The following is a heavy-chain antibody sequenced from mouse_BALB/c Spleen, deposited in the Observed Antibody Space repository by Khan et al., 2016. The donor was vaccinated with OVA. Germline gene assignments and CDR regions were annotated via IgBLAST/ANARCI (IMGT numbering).Heavy chain of an antibody. CDR3: SRGNWQSYYFDY. D-gene: IGHD4-1*01. J-gene: IGHJ2*01. Sequence: VQLKESGPELVKPGTSVRMSCKASGYRFTDSIIHWMKQKPGQGLDWIGYINPYNGATKDNEKFKGKATLTSDKSSNTAYLELSSLTSEDSAVYFCSRGNWQSYYFDYWGQDTTLTVSS. CDR1: GYRFTDSI. CDR2: INPYNGAT. V-gene: IGHV1S136*01.